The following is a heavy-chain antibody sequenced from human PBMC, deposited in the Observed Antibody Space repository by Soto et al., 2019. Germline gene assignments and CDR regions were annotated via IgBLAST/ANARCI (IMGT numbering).Heavy chain of an antibody. D-gene: IGHD3-10*01. J-gene: IGHJ4*02. Sequence: QVQLVQSGAEVKKPGSSVKVSCTASGGTFRFYTINWVRQVPGQGLEWMGRIIPMLRMANFAQKFQGRVPMTADESTSTAYLDLRSLKSEDTAVYYCATNYGSGSTHFDYWGQGTLVTVSS. CDR3: ATNYGSGSTHFDY. CDR1: GGTFRFYT. V-gene: IGHV1-69*02. CDR2: IIPMLRMA.